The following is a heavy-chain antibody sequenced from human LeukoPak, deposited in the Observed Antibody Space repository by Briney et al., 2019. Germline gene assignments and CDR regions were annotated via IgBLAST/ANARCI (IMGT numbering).Heavy chain of an antibody. CDR1: GLVFDDYG. V-gene: IGHV3-20*04. CDR3: TRYTRVEGLDL. J-gene: IGHJ5*02. Sequence: GGSLRLSCAASGLVFDDYGMSWVRHAPGKGLEWVSGLSWNGGSTGYADSVKGRFTISRDNVKNTLYLQMNSLRAEDTALYYCTRYTRVEGLDLWGRGTLVTVSS. CDR2: LSWNGGST. D-gene: IGHD1-14*01.